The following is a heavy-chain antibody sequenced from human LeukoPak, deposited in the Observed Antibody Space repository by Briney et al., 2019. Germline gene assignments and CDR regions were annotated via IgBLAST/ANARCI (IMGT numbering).Heavy chain of an antibody. Sequence: GGSLRLSCAASGFTFSSYWMSWVRQAPGKGLEWVANIKQDGSETYYVDSVKGRFTISRDNAKNSLYLQMNSLRAEDTAVYYCARASARPYYDILTGYYMNAFDIWGQGTMVTVSS. CDR2: IKQDGSET. J-gene: IGHJ3*02. CDR3: ARASARPYYDILTGYYMNAFDI. V-gene: IGHV3-7*01. D-gene: IGHD3-9*01. CDR1: GFTFSSYW.